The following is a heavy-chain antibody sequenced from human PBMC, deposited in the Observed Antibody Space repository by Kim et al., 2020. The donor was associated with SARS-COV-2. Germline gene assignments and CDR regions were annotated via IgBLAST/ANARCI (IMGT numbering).Heavy chain of an antibody. J-gene: IGHJ3*02. CDR1: GGSISSSNW. V-gene: IGHV4-4*02. CDR3: ATRGRAYDYVWGSYRSTTFDAFDI. Sequence: SETLSLTCAVSGGSISSSNWWSWVRQPPGKGLEWIGEIYHSGSTNYNPSRKSRVTISVDKSKNQFSLKLSSVTAADTAVYYCATRGRAYDYVWGSYRSTTFDAFDIWGQGTMVTVSS. D-gene: IGHD3-16*02. CDR2: IYHSGST.